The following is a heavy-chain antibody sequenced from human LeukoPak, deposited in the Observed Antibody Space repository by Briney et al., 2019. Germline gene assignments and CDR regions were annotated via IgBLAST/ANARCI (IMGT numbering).Heavy chain of an antibody. CDR3: ARGRGITMVRGTFDY. CDR2: INHSGST. D-gene: IGHD3-10*01. V-gene: IGHV4-34*01. Sequence: SETLSLTCAVYGGSFSGYYWSWIRQPPGKGLEWIGEINHSGSTNYNPSLKSRVTISVDTSKNQFSLKLSPVTAADTAVYYCARGRGITMVRGTFDYWGQGTLVTVSS. CDR1: GGSFSGYY. J-gene: IGHJ4*02.